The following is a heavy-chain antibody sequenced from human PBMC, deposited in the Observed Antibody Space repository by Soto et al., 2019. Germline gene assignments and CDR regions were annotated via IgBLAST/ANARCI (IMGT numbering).Heavy chain of an antibody. V-gene: IGHV3-48*02. J-gene: IGHJ4*02. CDR3: ARDETYYYGSGPV. D-gene: IGHD3-10*01. Sequence: PGGSLRLSCAASGFTFSSYSMNWARQAPGKGLEWVSYISSSSSTIYYADSVKGRFTIPGDNAKNSLYLQMNTLRDEDTAVYYCARDETYYYGSGPVGGQGTLVTVSS. CDR1: GFTFSSYS. CDR2: ISSSSSTI.